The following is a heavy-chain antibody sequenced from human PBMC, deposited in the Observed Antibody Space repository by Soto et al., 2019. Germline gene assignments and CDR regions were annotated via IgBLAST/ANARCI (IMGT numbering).Heavy chain of an antibody. Sequence: SETLSLTCAVYGGSFTGYYWTWIRQSPRKGLEWIGEINHSGTTRYNPSLESRVIVSVDTSKKQFSLNLSFVTAADTAVYYCARAFSTTTAYFYYYDHWGQGTQVTVSS. CDR3: ARAFSTTTAYFYYYDH. CDR2: INHSGTT. J-gene: IGHJ4*02. D-gene: IGHD1-1*01. V-gene: IGHV4-34*01. CDR1: GGSFTGYY.